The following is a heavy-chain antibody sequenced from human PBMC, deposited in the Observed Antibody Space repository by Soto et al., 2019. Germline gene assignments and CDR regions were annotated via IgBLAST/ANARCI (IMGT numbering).Heavy chain of an antibody. CDR1: GGSISSYY. J-gene: IGHJ3*02. D-gene: IGHD6-19*01. CDR2: IYYSGST. Sequence: QVQLQESGPGLVKPSETLSLTCTVSGGSISSYYWSWIRQPPGKGLEWIGYIYYSGSTNYNPSLKSRVTISVDTSKNQFSLKLSSVTAADTAVYYCGRQQWLVLNAFDIWGEGTMVTVSS. CDR3: GRQQWLVLNAFDI. V-gene: IGHV4-59*01.